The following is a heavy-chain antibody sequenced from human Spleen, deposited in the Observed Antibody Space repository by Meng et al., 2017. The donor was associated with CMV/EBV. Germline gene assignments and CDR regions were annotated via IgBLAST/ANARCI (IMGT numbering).Heavy chain of an antibody. Sequence: ESLKISCAASGFTFSSYWMSWVRQAPGKGLEWVANIKQDGGEKYYVDSVKGRFTISRDNAKNSLYLQMNSLRAEDTAVYYCARYGPGVAGRPFDPWGQGTLVTVSS. CDR3: ARYGPGVAGRPFDP. D-gene: IGHD6-6*01. CDR2: IKQDGGEK. J-gene: IGHJ5*02. V-gene: IGHV3-7*01. CDR1: GFTFSSYW.